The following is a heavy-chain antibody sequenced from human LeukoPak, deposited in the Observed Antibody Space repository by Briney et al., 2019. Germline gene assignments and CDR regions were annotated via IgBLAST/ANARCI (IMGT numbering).Heavy chain of an antibody. J-gene: IGHJ4*02. D-gene: IGHD6-19*01. CDR2: IYYSGST. CDR1: GGSISSYY. V-gene: IGHV4-59*01. CDR3: ASSRSSGWYYFDY. Sequence: ASETLSLTCTVSGGSISSYYWSWIRQPPGKGLEWIGYIYYSGSTNYNPSLKSRVTISVDTSKNQFSLKLSSVTAADTAVYYCASSRSSGWYYFDYWGQGTPVTVSS.